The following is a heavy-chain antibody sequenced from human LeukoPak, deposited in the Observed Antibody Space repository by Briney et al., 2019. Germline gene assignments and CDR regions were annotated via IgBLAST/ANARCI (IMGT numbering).Heavy chain of an antibody. CDR2: INGSGGST. CDR1: GFTFSSYA. Sequence: GGSLRLSCAASGFTFSSYAMSWVRQAPGKGLEWVSAINGSGGSTYYADSVKGRFTISRDNSKNTLYLQTNSLRAEDTAVYYCAKGPDPRVDTAMGYYFDYWGQGTLVTVSS. D-gene: IGHD5-18*01. V-gene: IGHV3-23*01. CDR3: AKGPDPRVDTAMGYYFDY. J-gene: IGHJ4*02.